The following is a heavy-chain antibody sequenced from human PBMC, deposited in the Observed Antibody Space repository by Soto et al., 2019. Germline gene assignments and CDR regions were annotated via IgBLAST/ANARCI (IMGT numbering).Heavy chain of an antibody. CDR2: ISSSSTI. J-gene: IGHJ2*01. Sequence: GGSLRLSCAASGFTFSSYSMNWVRQAPGKGLEWVSYISSSSTIYYADTVKGRFTISRDNATNLLYLQMNSLGAEDTAVYYCARGTGDSIISYWYFDLWGRGTLVTVSS. CDR1: GFTFSSYS. V-gene: IGHV3-48*01. D-gene: IGHD2-21*02. CDR3: ARGTGDSIISYWYFDL.